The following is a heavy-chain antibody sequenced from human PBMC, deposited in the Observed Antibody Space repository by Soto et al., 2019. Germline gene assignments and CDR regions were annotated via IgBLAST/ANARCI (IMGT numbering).Heavy chain of an antibody. J-gene: IGHJ6*03. D-gene: IGHD2-15*01. CDR3: ARGCSGNSWGDYYYYMDV. CDR1: GYTFTSYD. CDR2: MNPNSFNT. Sequence: GASVKVSCKASGYTFTSYDINWVRQAAGQGLEWMGWMNPNSFNTGYAQKFQGRVTMTRNTSISTAYMELSSLRSEDTAVYYCARGCSGNSWGDYYYYMDVWGKGTTVTVPS. V-gene: IGHV1-8*01.